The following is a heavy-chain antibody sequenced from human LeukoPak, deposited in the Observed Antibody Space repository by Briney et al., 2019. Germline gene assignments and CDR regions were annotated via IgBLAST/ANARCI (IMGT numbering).Heavy chain of an antibody. J-gene: IGHJ3*02. Sequence: PGRSLRLSCAASGFTFSSYAMHWVRQAPGKGLKWVAVISYDGSNKYYADSVKGRFTISRDNSKNTLYLQMNSLRAEDTAVYYCARDGSSPVTMIVVNAFDIWGQGTMVTVSS. CDR1: GFTFSSYA. D-gene: IGHD3-22*01. CDR2: ISYDGSNK. V-gene: IGHV3-30-3*01. CDR3: ARDGSSPVTMIVVNAFDI.